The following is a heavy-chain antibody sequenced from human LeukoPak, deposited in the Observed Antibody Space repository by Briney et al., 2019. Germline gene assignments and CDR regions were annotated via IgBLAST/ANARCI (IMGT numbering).Heavy chain of an antibody. CDR2: IRSKANSYAT. J-gene: IGHJ4*02. V-gene: IGHV3-73*01. CDR1: GFTFSGSA. D-gene: IGHD3-10*01. Sequence: PGGSLRLSCAASGFTFSGSAMHWVRQASGKGLEWVGRIRSKANSYATAYAASVKGRFTISRDDSKNTAYLQMNSLKTEDTAVYYCTRPLGFREDFDYWGQGTLVTVSS. CDR3: TRPLGFREDFDY.